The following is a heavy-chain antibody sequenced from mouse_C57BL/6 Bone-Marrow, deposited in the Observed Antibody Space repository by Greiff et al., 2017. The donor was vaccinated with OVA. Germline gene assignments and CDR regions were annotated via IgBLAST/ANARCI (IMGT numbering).Heavy chain of an antibody. CDR3: ARRNYGVDY. V-gene: IGHV1-81*01. J-gene: IGHJ2*01. Sequence: VQVVESGAELARPGASVKLSCKASGYTFTSYGISWVKQRTGQGLEWIGEIYPRSGNTYYNEKFKGKATLTADKSSSTAYMELRSLTSEDSAVYFCARRNYGVDYWGQGTTLTVSS. CDR2: IYPRSGNT. D-gene: IGHD1-2*01. CDR1: GYTFTSYG.